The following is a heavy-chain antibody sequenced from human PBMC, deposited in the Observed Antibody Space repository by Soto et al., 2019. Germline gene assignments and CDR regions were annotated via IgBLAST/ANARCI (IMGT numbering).Heavy chain of an antibody. Sequence: PGGSLRLSCTASGFTFSNYGMHWVRQAPGKGLEWVAVISYGGSNKYYTGSLKGRFTISRDNSKNTLYLQMDSLRAEDTAVYYSAKDLMGGYNTGYGFFDYWGQGTLVTVSS. D-gene: IGHD5-18*01. J-gene: IGHJ4*02. CDR3: AKDLMGGYNTGYGFFDY. CDR1: GFTFSNYG. V-gene: IGHV3-30*18. CDR2: ISYGGSNK.